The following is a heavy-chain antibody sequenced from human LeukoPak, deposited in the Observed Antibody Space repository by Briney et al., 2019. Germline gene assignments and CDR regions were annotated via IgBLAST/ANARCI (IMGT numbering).Heavy chain of an antibody. D-gene: IGHD2-2*01. J-gene: IGHJ4*02. CDR3: ARHHYQLSALDY. V-gene: IGHV4-61*02. CDR1: GDSISSNSNYY. Sequence: PSQTLSLTCTVSGDSISSNSNYYWSWIRQPAGKGLEWIGRTHTSGSTSYNPFLKSRVTTSVDTSKNQFSLKLSSVTAADTAVYYCARHHYQLSALDYWGQGTLVTVSS. CDR2: THTSGST.